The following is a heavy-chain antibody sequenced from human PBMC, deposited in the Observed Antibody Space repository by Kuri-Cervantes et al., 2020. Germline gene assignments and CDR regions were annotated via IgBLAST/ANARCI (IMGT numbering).Heavy chain of an antibody. CDR2: ISYDGSNK. V-gene: IGHV3-30*03. D-gene: IGHD6-19*01. CDR1: GFTFSSHG. CDR3: ASKAAVAGTGAFDI. J-gene: IGHJ3*02. Sequence: GESLKISCAASGFTFSSHGMHWVRQAPGKGLEWVAVISYDGSNKYYADSVKGRFTISRDNSKNTLYLQMNSLRAEDTAVYYCASKAAVAGTGAFDIWGQGTMVTVSS.